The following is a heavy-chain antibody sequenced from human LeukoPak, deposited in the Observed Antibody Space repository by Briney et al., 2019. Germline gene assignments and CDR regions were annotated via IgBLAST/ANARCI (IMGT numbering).Heavy chain of an antibody. CDR3: AHGCEPGYYDYFGMDV. D-gene: IGHD1-14*01. CDR1: GFSLSTSGVG. Sequence: SGPTLVKPSQTLTLTCTFSGFSLSTSGVGVGWIRQPPEKALEWLALIYWDDDKRYSPSLKTRLNITNATSRNQVVLTMSKLDPVDTGTYFCAHGCEPGYYDYFGMDVWGKGTTVTVSS. V-gene: IGHV2-5*02. J-gene: IGHJ6*04. CDR2: IYWDDDK.